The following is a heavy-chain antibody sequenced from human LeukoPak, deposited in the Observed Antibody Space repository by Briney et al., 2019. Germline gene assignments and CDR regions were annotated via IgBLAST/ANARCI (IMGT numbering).Heavy chain of an antibody. Sequence: SETLSLTCAVNGGSFSGYYWSWIRQPPWKGVEWIGEINHSGSTNYNPSLKSLVTISVDTSKNQFSLKVRSVTAADRAVYYCARGRSSIAVAGTPYYYYCMDVWGKGTTVTVSS. CDR2: INHSGST. D-gene: IGHD6-19*01. CDR3: ARGRSSIAVAGTPYYYYCMDV. V-gene: IGHV4-34*01. J-gene: IGHJ6*03. CDR1: GGSFSGYY.